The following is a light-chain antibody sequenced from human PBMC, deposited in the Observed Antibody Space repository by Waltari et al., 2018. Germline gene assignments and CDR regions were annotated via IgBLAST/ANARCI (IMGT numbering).Light chain of an antibody. CDR1: QIITTY. CDR3: QQRNSWPRT. Sequence: IVLTQSPATLSLSPGERATLSCRASQIITTYLAWFQQKPGQAPRLLIYNAINRATGIPARFSGSGSGTDFTLTISSLEPEDFAVYYCQQRNSWPRTFGQGTKVEIK. J-gene: IGKJ1*01. CDR2: NAI. V-gene: IGKV3-11*01.